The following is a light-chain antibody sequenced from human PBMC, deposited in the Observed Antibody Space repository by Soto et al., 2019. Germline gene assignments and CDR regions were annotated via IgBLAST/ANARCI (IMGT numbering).Light chain of an antibody. CDR1: QSITSY. Sequence: DIQMTQSPSSLSASVGDRVTITCRASQSITSYLNWYQQKPGKAPKLLISAASTLQSGVPSRFSGSGSGTDFTLTISSLQPEDFATYYCQQSYSFPRTFGQGTKVEIK. CDR2: AAS. CDR3: QQSYSFPRT. V-gene: IGKV1-39*01. J-gene: IGKJ1*01.